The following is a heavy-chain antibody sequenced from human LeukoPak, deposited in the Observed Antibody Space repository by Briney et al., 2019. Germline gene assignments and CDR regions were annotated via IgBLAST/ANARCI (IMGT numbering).Heavy chain of an antibody. Sequence: GGSLRLSCAASGFTFGSYAMSWVRQAPGKGLEWGSAINDGGDSTYYADSVKGRFTLSRDNSKTTLYLQMSSLRAEDTAVYYCAKSQDCSSTSCLSPSFDYWGQGTLVTVSS. CDR3: AKSQDCSSTSCLSPSFDY. V-gene: IGHV3-23*01. D-gene: IGHD2-2*01. CDR1: GFTFGSYA. J-gene: IGHJ4*02. CDR2: INDGGDST.